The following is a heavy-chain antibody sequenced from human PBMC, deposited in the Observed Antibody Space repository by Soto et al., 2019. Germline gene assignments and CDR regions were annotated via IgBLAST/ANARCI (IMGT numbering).Heavy chain of an antibody. Sequence: VEVSCKASGGTFSSYPISWVRQAPVQGLEWMGGIIPIFVTANYAQKFQGSVTITADKSTSTAYMELSSLRSEDTAVYYCARDSGITMVRGGVDYFDYWGQGTLVTASS. J-gene: IGHJ4*02. CDR3: ARDSGITMVRGGVDYFDY. CDR1: GGTFSSYP. D-gene: IGHD3-10*01. CDR2: IIPIFVTA. V-gene: IGHV1-69*13.